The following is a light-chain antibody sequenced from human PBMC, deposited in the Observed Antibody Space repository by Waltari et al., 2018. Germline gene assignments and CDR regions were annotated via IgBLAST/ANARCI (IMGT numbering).Light chain of an antibody. J-gene: IGKJ1*01. CDR1: QSVRNN. V-gene: IGKV3-15*01. CDR2: GAS. Sequence: DIVMTQSPTTLSVSPGERASLSCRASQSVRNNLAWYQQKPGQAPRLPNYGASTRANGNPARFSGSGSETEFTLTISSLQSEDFAVYSCQQYYDWPTFGQGTKVEIK. CDR3: QQYYDWPT.